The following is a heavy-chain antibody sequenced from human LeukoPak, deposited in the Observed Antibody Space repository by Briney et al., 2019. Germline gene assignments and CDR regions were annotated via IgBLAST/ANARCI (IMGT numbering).Heavy chain of an antibody. J-gene: IGHJ4*02. V-gene: IGHV3-7*01. D-gene: IGHD2-15*01. CDR2: IKQDGSEE. Sequence: PGGSLRLSCAASGFTFSSYWMTWVRQAPGKGLEWVANIKQDGSEEYYVDSVKGRFTISRDNAKNSLFLQMNSLRAEGTAVYYCAREVTPYYWGQGTLVTVSS. CDR1: GFTFSSYW. CDR3: AREVTPYY.